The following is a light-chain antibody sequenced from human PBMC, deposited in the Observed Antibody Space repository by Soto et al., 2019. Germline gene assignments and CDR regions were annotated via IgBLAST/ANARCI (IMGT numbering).Light chain of an antibody. J-gene: IGKJ1*01. CDR3: QHYSTWLWT. V-gene: IGKV3-15*01. CDR2: DAS. Sequence: EIVMTQAPATLSVSPGERATLSCRASQSVSSKLAWYQQKPGQGPRLLIYDASSRATGIPPRFSGSGSGTEFTLTISSLQSEDFAHYYCQHYSTWLWTFGQGTKVEIK. CDR1: QSVSSK.